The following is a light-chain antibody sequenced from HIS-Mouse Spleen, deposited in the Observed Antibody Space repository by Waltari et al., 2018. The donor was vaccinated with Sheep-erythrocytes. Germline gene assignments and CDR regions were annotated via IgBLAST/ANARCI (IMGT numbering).Light chain of an antibody. CDR3: AAWDDSLNGPV. Sequence: QSVLTQPPSASGTPGQRVTISCSGSSPNIGSNTVTWYPQLPGTAPKLLIYSNNQRPSGVPDRFSGSKSGTSASLAISGLQSEDEADYYCAAWDDSLNGPVFGGGTKLTVL. CDR2: SNN. J-gene: IGLJ3*02. V-gene: IGLV1-44*01. CDR1: SPNIGSNT.